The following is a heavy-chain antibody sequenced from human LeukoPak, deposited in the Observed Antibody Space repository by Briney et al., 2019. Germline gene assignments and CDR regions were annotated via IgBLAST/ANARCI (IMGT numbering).Heavy chain of an antibody. CDR1: GVSISSYY. Sequence: PSETLSLTCTVSGVSISSYYWSWIRQPPGKGLEWIGYIYYSGSTNYNPSLKSRVTISVDTSKNQFSLKLSSVTAADTAVYYCARVRYFDWLSRPRPYFDYWGQGTLVTVSS. J-gene: IGHJ4*02. D-gene: IGHD3-9*01. CDR3: ARVRYFDWLSRPRPYFDY. V-gene: IGHV4-59*01. CDR2: IYYSGST.